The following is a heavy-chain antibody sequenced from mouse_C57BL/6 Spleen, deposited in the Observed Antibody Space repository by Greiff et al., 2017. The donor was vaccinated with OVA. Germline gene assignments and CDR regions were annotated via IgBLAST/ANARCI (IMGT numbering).Heavy chain of an antibody. V-gene: IGHV1-59*01. CDR2: IDPSDSYT. Sequence: VQLQQPGAELVRPGTSVKLSCKASGYTFTSYWMHWVKQRPGQGLEWIGVIDPSDSYTNYNQKFKGKATLTVDTSSSTAYMQLSSLTSEDSAVYYCARRMATVVAFDYWGQGTTLTVSS. J-gene: IGHJ2*01. D-gene: IGHD1-1*01. CDR1: GYTFTSYW. CDR3: ARRMATVVAFDY.